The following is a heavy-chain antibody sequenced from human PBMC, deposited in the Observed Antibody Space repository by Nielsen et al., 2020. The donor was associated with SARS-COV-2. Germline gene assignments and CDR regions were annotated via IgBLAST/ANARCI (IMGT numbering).Heavy chain of an antibody. Sequence: GSLRLSCTVSGGSISSYYWSWIRQPPGKGLEWIGYIYYSGSTNYNPSLKSRVTISVDTSKNQFSLKLSSVTAADTAVYYCARGPPVDYYDNSGYYYLDYWGQGTLVTVSS. CDR3: ARGPPVDYYDNSGYYYLDY. D-gene: IGHD3-22*01. CDR1: GGSISSYY. V-gene: IGHV4-59*12. CDR2: IYYSGST. J-gene: IGHJ4*02.